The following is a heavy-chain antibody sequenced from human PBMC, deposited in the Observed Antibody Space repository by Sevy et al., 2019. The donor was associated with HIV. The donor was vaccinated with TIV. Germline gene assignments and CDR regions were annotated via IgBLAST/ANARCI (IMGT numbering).Heavy chain of an antibody. D-gene: IGHD2-21*02. CDR2: ISYSGRT. CDR1: GDSISSNSW. CDR3: AREGTATSFDY. J-gene: IGHJ4*02. Sequence: SETLSLTCAVSGDSISSNSWWSWVRQPPGKGLEWIGEISYSGRTNYNPSLKSRVTISLDKSKNQFSLNLSSVTAADTALYYCAREGTATSFDYWDQGTLVTVSS. V-gene: IGHV4-4*02.